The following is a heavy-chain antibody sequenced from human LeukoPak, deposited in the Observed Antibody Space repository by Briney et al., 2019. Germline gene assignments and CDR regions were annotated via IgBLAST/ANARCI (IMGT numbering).Heavy chain of an antibody. CDR3: ARSSEGRYYYDSSGFSYYYYYMDV. V-gene: IGHV4-38-2*02. J-gene: IGHJ6*03. Sequence: SETLSLTCTVSGYSLSSGYYWGWIRQPPGKGLEWIGSVDHSGGTYYNPSLRSRVTISVDTSKNQFSLKLSSVTAADTAVYYCARSSEGRYYYDSSGFSYYYYYMDVWGKGTTVTISS. D-gene: IGHD3-22*01. CDR2: VDHSGGT. CDR1: GYSLSSGYY.